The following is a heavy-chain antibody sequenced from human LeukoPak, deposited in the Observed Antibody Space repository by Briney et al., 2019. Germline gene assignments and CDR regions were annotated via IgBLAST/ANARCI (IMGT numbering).Heavy chain of an antibody. V-gene: IGHV1-18*04. CDR1: GYTFTSYG. CDR2: ISAYNGNT. J-gene: IGHJ4*02. Sequence: ASVKVSCKASGYTFTSYGISWVRQAPGQGLEWMGWISAYNGNTNYAQKLQGRVTMTTDTSTSTAYMELRSLRSDDTAVYYCARVGVVVPAAIDIVVVVADNGLFDYWGQGTLVTVSS. CDR3: ARVGVVVPAAIDIVVVVADNGLFDY. D-gene: IGHD2-2*01.